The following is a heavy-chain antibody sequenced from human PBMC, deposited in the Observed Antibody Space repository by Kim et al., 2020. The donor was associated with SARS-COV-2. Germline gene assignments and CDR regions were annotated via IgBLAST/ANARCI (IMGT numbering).Heavy chain of an antibody. J-gene: IGHJ4*02. CDR3: ARGGSGGTNCAFDY. V-gene: IGHV6-1*01. D-gene: IGHD2-15*01. Sequence: AVSVKSRITINPDTSENQFSLQLNSVTPKDTAVYYCARGGSGGTNCAFDYWGQGTLVTVSS.